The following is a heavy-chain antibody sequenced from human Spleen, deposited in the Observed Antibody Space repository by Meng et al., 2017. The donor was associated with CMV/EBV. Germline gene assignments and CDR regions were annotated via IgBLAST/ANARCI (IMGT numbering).Heavy chain of an antibody. D-gene: IGHD2-2*01. J-gene: IGHJ6*02. V-gene: IGHV1-18*04. Sequence: ASVKVSCKASRYTFTDYYLHWVRQAPGQGLEWMGWISAYNGNTNYAQKLQGRVTMTTDTSTSTAYMELRSLRSDDTAVYYCAREGDSSTSFYYYYGMDVWGQGTTVTVSS. CDR1: RYTFTDYY. CDR2: ISAYNGNT. CDR3: AREGDSSTSFYYYYGMDV.